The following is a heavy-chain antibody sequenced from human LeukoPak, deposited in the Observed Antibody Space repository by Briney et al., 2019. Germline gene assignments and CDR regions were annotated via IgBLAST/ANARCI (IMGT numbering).Heavy chain of an antibody. J-gene: IGHJ4*02. Sequence: SETLSLTCTVSGGSISSSSYYWGWIRQPPGKGLEWIGSIYYSGNTYYNSSLKSRVTISVDTSKNQFSLKLSSVTAADTAVYYCARGPDCSKAGYWGPGTLVTVSS. CDR2: IYYSGNT. CDR3: ARGPDCSKAGY. V-gene: IGHV4-39*01. D-gene: IGHD4-11*01. CDR1: GGSISSSSYY.